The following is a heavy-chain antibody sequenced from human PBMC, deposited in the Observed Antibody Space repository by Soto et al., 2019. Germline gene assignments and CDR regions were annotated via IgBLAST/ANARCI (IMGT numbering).Heavy chain of an antibody. J-gene: IGHJ4*02. D-gene: IGHD5-18*01. Sequence: SVKVSCKASGGTFSSYAISWVRQAPGQGLEWMGGIIPIFGTANYAQKFQGRVTITADESTSTAYVELSSLRSEDTAVYYCASIPRGYSYGYVDYWGQGTLVTVPQ. CDR3: ASIPRGYSYGYVDY. V-gene: IGHV1-69*13. CDR2: IIPIFGTA. CDR1: GGTFSSYA.